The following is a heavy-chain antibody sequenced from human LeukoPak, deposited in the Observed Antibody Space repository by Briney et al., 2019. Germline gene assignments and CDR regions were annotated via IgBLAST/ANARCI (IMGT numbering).Heavy chain of an antibody. J-gene: IGHJ4*02. CDR2: ISAYNGNT. V-gene: IGHV1-18*01. Sequence: ASVKVSCKASGYTFTSYGISWVGQAPGQGLEWMGWISAYNGNTNYAQKLQGRVTMTTDTSTSTAYMELRSLRSDDTAVYYCARDLRGGSSSWLPFWTLWGQGTLVTVSS. CDR3: ARDLRGGSSSWLPFWTL. D-gene: IGHD6-13*01. CDR1: GYTFTSYG.